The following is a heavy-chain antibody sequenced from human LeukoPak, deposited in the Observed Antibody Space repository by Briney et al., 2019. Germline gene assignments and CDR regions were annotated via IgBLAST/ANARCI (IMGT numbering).Heavy chain of an antibody. Sequence: ASVKVSCKASGYTFTGYYMHWVRQAPGQGLEWMGWINPNSGGTNYAQKFQGRVTMTRDTSISTAYMELSRLRSDDTAVYYCAGVPLLDYYMDVWGKGTTVTVSS. V-gene: IGHV1-2*02. J-gene: IGHJ6*03. CDR3: AGVPLLDYYMDV. CDR2: INPNSGGT. CDR1: GYTFTGYY.